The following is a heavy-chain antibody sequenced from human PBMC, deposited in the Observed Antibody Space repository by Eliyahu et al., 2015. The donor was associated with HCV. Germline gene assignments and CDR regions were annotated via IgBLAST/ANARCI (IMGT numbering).Heavy chain of an antibody. Sequence: EVQLLESGGGLVQPGGSLXLSCXASGFXFXSCAMGWVRQAPGEGLEWVSTISGSGGSTFYADSVKGRFTISRDNSKNTLYLQMNSLRAEDTAVYYCAKSGIISASMFGGMDVWGQGTTVTVSS. J-gene: IGHJ6*02. D-gene: IGHD2-2*01. CDR1: GFXFXSCA. CDR3: AKSGIISASMFGGMDV. V-gene: IGHV3-23*01. CDR2: ISGSGGST.